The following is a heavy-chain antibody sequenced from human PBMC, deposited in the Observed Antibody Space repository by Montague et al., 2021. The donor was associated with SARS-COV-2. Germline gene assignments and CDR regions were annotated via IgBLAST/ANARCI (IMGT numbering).Heavy chain of an antibody. D-gene: IGHD3-9*01. V-gene: IGHV4-39*07. Sequence: ETLSLTCTVSGDSISSGGYFWGWIRQPPGKGLEWIASIHIGGTXYLNPSLKSRVTISIDSSKNQFSLNVTSVTAADTAVYFCARSRDWYLGNWGQGTLATVSS. CDR3: ARSRDWYLGN. CDR2: IHIGGTX. CDR1: GDSISSGGYF. J-gene: IGHJ4*02.